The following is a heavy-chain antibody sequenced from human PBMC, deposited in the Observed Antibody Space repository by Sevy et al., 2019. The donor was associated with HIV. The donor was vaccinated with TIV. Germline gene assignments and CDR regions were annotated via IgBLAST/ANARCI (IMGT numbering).Heavy chain of an antibody. CDR1: GGSFSGYS. CDR2: INHSRST. D-gene: IGHD6-19*01. J-gene: IGHJ4*02. CDR3: ARYRVAGNFDY. Sequence: SETLSLTCAVYGGSFSGYSWSWIRQPPGKGLEWIGEINHSRSTNYNPSLKSRVTISVDTSKNQFSLKLNSVTAADTAVYYCARYRVAGNFDYWGQGTLVTVSS. V-gene: IGHV4-34*01.